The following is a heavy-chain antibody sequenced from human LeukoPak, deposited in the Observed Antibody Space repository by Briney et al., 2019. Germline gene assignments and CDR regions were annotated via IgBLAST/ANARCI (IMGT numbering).Heavy chain of an antibody. D-gene: IGHD6-13*01. V-gene: IGHV1-18*04. CDR1: GYTFTGYY. J-gene: IGHJ5*02. Sequence: ASVKVSCKASGYTFTGYYIHWVRQAPGQGLEWMGWISTYNGNTNYPQKFQGRVTMTTDTSTNTVNMELRSLRSDDTAVYYCARAGYNSNWFSGNNCFDPWGQGTLVAVSS. CDR2: ISTYNGNT. CDR3: ARAGYNSNWFSGNNCFDP.